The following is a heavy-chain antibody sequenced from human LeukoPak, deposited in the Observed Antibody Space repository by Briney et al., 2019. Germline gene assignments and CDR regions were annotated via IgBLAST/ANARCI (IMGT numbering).Heavy chain of an antibody. CDR2: ISAYNGNT. CDR3: ARATVVTPGYWYFDL. V-gene: IGHV1-18*04. D-gene: IGHD4-23*01. Sequence: ASVKVSCKASGYTFTSYGISWVRQAPGQGLEWMGWISAYNGNTNYAQKLQGRVTMTTDTSTSTAYMELRSLRSDDTAVYYCARATVVTPGYWYFDLWGRGTLVTVSS. J-gene: IGHJ2*01. CDR1: GYTFTSYG.